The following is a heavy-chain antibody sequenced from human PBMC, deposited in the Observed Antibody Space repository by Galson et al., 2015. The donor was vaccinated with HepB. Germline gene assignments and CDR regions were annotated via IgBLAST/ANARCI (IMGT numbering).Heavy chain of an antibody. CDR3: AKDQNDVLITMVRGVIRGIDY. CDR2: IRYDGSNK. V-gene: IGHV3-30*02. J-gene: IGHJ4*02. CDR1: GFTFSSYG. D-gene: IGHD3-10*01. Sequence: SLRLSCAASGFTFSSYGMHWVRQAPGKGLEWVAFIRYDGSNKYYADSVKGRFTISRDNSKNTLYLQMNSLRAEDTAVYYCAKDQNDVLITMVRGVIRGIDYWGQGTLVTVSS.